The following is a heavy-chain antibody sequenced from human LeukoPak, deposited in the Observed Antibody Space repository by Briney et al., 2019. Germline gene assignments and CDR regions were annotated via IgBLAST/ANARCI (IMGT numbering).Heavy chain of an antibody. CDR1: GFTFSSYW. CDR3: ARGSYYDFWSGYHNYYYYMDV. D-gene: IGHD3-3*01. V-gene: IGHV3-7*01. Sequence: VQPGGSLRLSCAASGFTFSSYWMSWVRQAPGKGLEWVANIKQDGSEKYYVDSVKGRFTISRDNAKNSLYLQMNSLRAEDTAVYYCARGSYYDFWSGYHNYYYYMDVWGKGTTVTVSS. CDR2: IKQDGSEK. J-gene: IGHJ6*03.